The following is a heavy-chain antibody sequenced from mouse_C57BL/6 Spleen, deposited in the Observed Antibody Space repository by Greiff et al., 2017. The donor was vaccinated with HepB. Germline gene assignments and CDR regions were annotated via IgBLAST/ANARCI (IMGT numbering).Heavy chain of an antibody. CDR2: IDPSDSET. J-gene: IGHJ2*01. CDR3: ARSDSNYIFFDC. D-gene: IGHD2-5*01. V-gene: IGHV1-52*01. Sequence: QVQLQQPGAELVRPGSSVKLSCKASGYTFTSYWMHWVKQRPIQGLEWIGNIDPSDSETHYNQKFKDKATLTVDKSSSTAYMQLSSLTSEDSAVYYCARSDSNYIFFDCWGQGTTLTVSS. CDR1: GYTFTSYW.